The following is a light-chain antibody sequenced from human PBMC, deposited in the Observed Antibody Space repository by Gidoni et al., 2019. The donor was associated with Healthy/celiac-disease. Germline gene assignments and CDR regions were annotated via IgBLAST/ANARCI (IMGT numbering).Light chain of an antibody. CDR1: QSISSY. CDR3: QQSYSTPPT. CDR2: AAS. V-gene: IGKV1-39*01. Sequence: DMQMTQSPASLSASVGDRVTIKCRASQSISSYLNWYQQKPGKAPKLLIYAASRLQSGVPSRFSGSGAGTDFTLTISSLQPEDFATYYCQQSYSTPPTFGQGTKLEIK. J-gene: IGKJ2*01.